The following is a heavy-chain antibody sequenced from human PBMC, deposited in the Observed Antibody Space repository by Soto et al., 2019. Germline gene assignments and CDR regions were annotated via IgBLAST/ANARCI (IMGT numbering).Heavy chain of an antibody. CDR3: ARGVGSGSYYNQYNWFDP. CDR1: RGTFSSNT. Sequence: GTSVKASCKDSRGTFSSNTICWVRQSTGQGLEWMGRIIPILGIAKYAQKVQGRVTMTTDTSTSTAYMELRSLRSDDTAVYYCARGVGSGSYYNQYNWFDPWGQGTLVTVSS. J-gene: IGHJ5*02. D-gene: IGHD3-10*01. CDR2: IIPILGIA. V-gene: IGHV1-69*02.